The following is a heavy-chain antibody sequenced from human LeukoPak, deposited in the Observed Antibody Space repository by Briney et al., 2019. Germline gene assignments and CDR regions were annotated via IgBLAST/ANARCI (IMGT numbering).Heavy chain of an antibody. CDR3: ARAREDYYDSSGF. J-gene: IGHJ4*02. CDR1: GFTFSSYA. V-gene: IGHV3-23*01. D-gene: IGHD3-22*01. Sequence: GGSLRLSCAASGFTFSSYAMSWVRQAPGKGLEWVSAISGSGGSTYYTDSVKGRFTISRDNAKNSLYLQMNSLRAEDTAVYYCARAREDYYDSSGFWGQGTLVTVSS. CDR2: ISGSGGST.